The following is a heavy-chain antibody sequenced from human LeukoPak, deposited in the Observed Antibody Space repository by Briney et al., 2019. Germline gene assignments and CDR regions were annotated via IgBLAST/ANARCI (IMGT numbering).Heavy chain of an antibody. CDR2: ISSSSSTI. Sequence: GGSLRLSCAASGFTFSSYSMNWVRQAPGKGLEWVSYISSSSSTIYYADSVKGRFTISRDNAKNSLYLQMNSLRDEDTAVYYCARDYSSSSGRAFDIWGQGTMVTVSS. V-gene: IGHV3-48*02. D-gene: IGHD6-6*01. CDR3: ARDYSSSSGRAFDI. J-gene: IGHJ3*02. CDR1: GFTFSSYS.